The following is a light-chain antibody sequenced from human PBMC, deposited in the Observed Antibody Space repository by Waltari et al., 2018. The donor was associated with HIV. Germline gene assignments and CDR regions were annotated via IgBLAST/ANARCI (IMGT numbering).Light chain of an antibody. CDR3: QQYGSRT. Sequence: GTLSCRASQDVNSKYLAWYQQKSGQPPRLLIYGASTRATGVPGRFTISGSGTDFTLTISRLEPEDFAVYFCQQYGSRTFGPGTKVDIK. CDR1: QDVNSKY. V-gene: IGKV3-20*01. CDR2: GAS. J-gene: IGKJ3*01.